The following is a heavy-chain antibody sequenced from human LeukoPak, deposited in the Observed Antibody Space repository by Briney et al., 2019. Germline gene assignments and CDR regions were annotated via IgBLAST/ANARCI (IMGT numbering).Heavy chain of an antibody. J-gene: IGHJ5*02. V-gene: IGHV4-59*08. D-gene: IGHD5-18*01. CDR2: IYYSGST. Sequence: SETLSLTCTVSGGSISSYYWSWIRQPPGKGLEWIGYIYYSGSTNYNPSLKSRVTISVDTSKNQFSLKLSSVTAADTAVYYCARLNPDTAMVSRNNWFDPWGQGTLVTVSS. CDR1: GGSISSYY. CDR3: ARLNPDTAMVSRNNWFDP.